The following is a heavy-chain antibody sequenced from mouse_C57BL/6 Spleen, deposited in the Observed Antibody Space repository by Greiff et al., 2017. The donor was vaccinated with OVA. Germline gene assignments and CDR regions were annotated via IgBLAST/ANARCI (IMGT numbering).Heavy chain of an antibody. D-gene: IGHD1-1*01. V-gene: IGHV5-4*01. CDR2: ISDGGSYT. CDR3: ARDRDCGSSYWYFDV. Sequence: EVMLVESGGGLVKPGASLKLSCAASGFTFSSYAMSWVRQTPEKRLEWVATISDGGSYTYYPDNVKGRFTISRDKAKNTRYLQMSHLRSEDTAMYYCARDRDCGSSYWYFDVWGTGTTVTVSS. J-gene: IGHJ1*03. CDR1: GFTFSSYA.